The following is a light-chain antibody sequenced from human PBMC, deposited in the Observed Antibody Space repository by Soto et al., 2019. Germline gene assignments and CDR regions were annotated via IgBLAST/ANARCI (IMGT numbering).Light chain of an antibody. CDR1: SSDVGGYNY. J-gene: IGLJ3*02. V-gene: IGLV2-14*01. CDR3: SSYTRGSSLWV. Sequence: QSALTQPASVSGSPGQSITISCTGTSSDVGGYNYVSWYQLSPGKAPKLMIYEVSNRPSGVSYRFTGSKSLDTASLTISGLQAEDEAYYYCSSYTRGSSLWVFGGGTKLTVL. CDR2: EVS.